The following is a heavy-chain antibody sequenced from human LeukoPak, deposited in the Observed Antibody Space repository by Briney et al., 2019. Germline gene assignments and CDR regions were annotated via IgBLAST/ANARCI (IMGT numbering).Heavy chain of an antibody. CDR2: IIPILGIA. CDR1: GGTFSSYA. J-gene: IGHJ6*02. CDR3: ARGILRDYGMDV. V-gene: IGHV1-69*04. Sequence: ASVKVSCKASGGTFSSYAISWVRQAPGQGLEWMGRIIPILGIANYAQKFQGRVTITADKSTSTAYMELSSLRSEDTAVYYCARGILRDYGMDVWGQGTTVTVSS.